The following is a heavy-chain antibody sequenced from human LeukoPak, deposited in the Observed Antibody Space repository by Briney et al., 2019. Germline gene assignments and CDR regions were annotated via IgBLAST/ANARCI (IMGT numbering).Heavy chain of an antibody. CDR2: IYYSGST. CDR3: ASSGWYEWFDP. CDR1: GGSISSYY. Sequence: SETLSLXCTVSGGSISSYYWSWIRQPPGKGLEWIGYIYYSGSTNYNPSLKSRVTISVDTSKNQFSLKLSSVTAADTAVYYCASSGWYEWFDPWGQGTLVTVSS. D-gene: IGHD6-19*01. J-gene: IGHJ5*02. V-gene: IGHV4-59*01.